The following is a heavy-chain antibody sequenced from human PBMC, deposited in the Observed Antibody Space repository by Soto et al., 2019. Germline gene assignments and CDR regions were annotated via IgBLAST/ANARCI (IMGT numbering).Heavy chain of an antibody. CDR3: ASLTSWSQEYYYGMDV. CDR1: GFTFGDFG. D-gene: IGHD2-2*01. Sequence: GGSLRLSCTGSGFTFGDFGMSWFRQAPGKGLEWLSFIRSKGYGGTTESAASVRGRFITSRDDSKSIAYLQMNSLKTEDTAVYYCASLTSWSQEYYYGMDVWGQGTTVTAP. V-gene: IGHV3-49*03. J-gene: IGHJ6*02. CDR2: IRSKGYGGTT.